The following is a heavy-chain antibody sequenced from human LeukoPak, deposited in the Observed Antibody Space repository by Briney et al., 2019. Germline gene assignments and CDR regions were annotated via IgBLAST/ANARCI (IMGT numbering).Heavy chain of an antibody. D-gene: IGHD3-3*01. CDR3: ASIFWSGYYQFDY. Sequence: PSETLSLTCTVSGGSISSYYWSWLRQPPGKGLEWIGYIYYSGCTNYNPSLKSRVTISVDPSKNQFSLKLSSVTAADPAVYYCASIFWSGYYQFDYWGQGTLVTVSS. CDR2: IYYSGCT. V-gene: IGHV4-59*08. J-gene: IGHJ4*02. CDR1: GGSISSYY.